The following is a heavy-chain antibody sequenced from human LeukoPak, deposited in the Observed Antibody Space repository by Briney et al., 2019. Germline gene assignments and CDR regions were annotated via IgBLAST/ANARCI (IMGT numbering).Heavy chain of an antibody. Sequence: KASETLSLTCTVSGGSISSYYWSWIRQPPGKGLEWIGYIYYSGSTNYNPSLKSRVTISVDTSKNQFSLKLSSVTAADTAVYYCASTNQKGITIFGVVTPDAFDIWGQGTMVTVSS. CDR1: GGSISSYY. D-gene: IGHD3-3*01. CDR2: IYYSGST. J-gene: IGHJ3*02. V-gene: IGHV4-59*01. CDR3: ASTNQKGITIFGVVTPDAFDI.